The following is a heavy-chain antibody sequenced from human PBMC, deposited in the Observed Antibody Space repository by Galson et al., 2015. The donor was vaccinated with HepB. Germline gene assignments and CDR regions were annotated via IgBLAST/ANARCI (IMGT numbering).Heavy chain of an antibody. CDR1: GYTFTSYA. D-gene: IGHD6-19*01. Sequence: SVKVSCKASGYTFTSYAMHWVRQAPGQRLEWMGWINAGNGNTKYSQKFQGRVTITRDTSASTAYMELSSLRSEDTAVYYCARDLASSGWVEDNWFDPWGQGTLVTVSS. J-gene: IGHJ5*02. CDR2: INAGNGNT. CDR3: ARDLASSGWVEDNWFDP. V-gene: IGHV1-3*01.